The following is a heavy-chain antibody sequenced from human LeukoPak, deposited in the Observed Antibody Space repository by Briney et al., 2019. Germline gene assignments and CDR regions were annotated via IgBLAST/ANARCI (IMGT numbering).Heavy chain of an antibody. V-gene: IGHV3-9*01. D-gene: IGHD1-26*01. CDR2: ISWNSGNI. CDR1: GFTFDDYA. CDR3: AKVEGGWESLPSDY. J-gene: IGHJ4*02. Sequence: AAGSLRLSCAASGFTFDDYAMHWVRQAPGKGLEWVSGISWNSGNIGYSDSVKGRFTISRDNAKNSLYLQMNSLRGEDTALYYCAKVEGGWESLPSDYWGQGTLVTVSS.